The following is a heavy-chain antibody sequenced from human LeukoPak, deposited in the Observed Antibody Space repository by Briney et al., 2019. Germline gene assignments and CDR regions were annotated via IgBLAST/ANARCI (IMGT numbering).Heavy chain of an antibody. D-gene: IGHD6-19*01. CDR3: ASSGSSGWYFDY. V-gene: IGHV3-30*19. CDR1: GFTFSSYG. CDR2: IWYDGSNK. Sequence: QTGGSLRLSCAASGFTFSSYGMHWVRQAPGKGLEWVAVIWYDGSNKYYADSVKGRFTISRDNSKNTLYLQTNSLRAEDTAVYYCASSGSSGWYFDYWGQGTLVTVSS. J-gene: IGHJ4*02.